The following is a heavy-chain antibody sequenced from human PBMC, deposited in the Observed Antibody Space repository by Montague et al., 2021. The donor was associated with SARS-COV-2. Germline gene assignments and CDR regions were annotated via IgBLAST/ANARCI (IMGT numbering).Heavy chain of an antibody. J-gene: IGHJ6*02. CDR1: GGSFSGYY. CDR3: TREGYQVLWSDYYYYSMDV. CDR2: INHSGST. Sequence: SETLSLTCAVYGGSFSGYYWSWIRQPPGKGLEWIGEINHSGSTNXXPSLKSRVTISVDTSKNQFSLKLSSVTAADTAVYYCTREGYQVLWSDYYYYSMDVWGQGTTVTVSS. D-gene: IGHD2-2*01. V-gene: IGHV4-34*01.